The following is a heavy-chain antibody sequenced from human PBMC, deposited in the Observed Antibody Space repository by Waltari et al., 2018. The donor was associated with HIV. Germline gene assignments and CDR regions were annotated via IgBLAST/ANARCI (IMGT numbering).Heavy chain of an antibody. CDR3: ARDPQWLVPEYYFDY. V-gene: IGHV3-48*03. Sequence: EVQLVESGGGLVQPGGSLRLSCAASGFTFSSYEMNWVRQAPGKGLEWVSYISSSGSTIYYADSVKGRFTISRDNAKNSLYLQMNSLRAEDTAVYYCARDPQWLVPEYYFDYWGQGTLVTVSS. CDR2: ISSSGSTI. D-gene: IGHD6-19*01. J-gene: IGHJ4*02. CDR1: GFTFSSYE.